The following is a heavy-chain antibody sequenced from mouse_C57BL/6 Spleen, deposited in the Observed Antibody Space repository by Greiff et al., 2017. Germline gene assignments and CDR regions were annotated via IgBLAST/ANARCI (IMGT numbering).Heavy chain of an antibody. V-gene: IGHV1-55*01. CDR2: IYPGSGST. Sequence: QVQLQQPGAELVKPGASVKMSCKASGYTFTSYWITWVKQRPGQGLEWIGDIYPGSGSTNYNEKFKSKATLTVDTSSSTAYMQLSSLTSEDSAVYYCARLDLTSNQAWFAYWGQGTLVTVSA. D-gene: IGHD2-5*01. CDR1: GYTFTSYW. CDR3: ARLDLTSNQAWFAY. J-gene: IGHJ3*01.